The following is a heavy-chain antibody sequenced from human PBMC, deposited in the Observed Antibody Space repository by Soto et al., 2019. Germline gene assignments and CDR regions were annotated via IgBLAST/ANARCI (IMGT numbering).Heavy chain of an antibody. CDR2: IKRDGSEK. CDR3: LSSGLAVS. D-gene: IGHD6-19*01. Sequence: GGSLRLSCAASGFTFSRYWMSWVRQAPGKGLEWVANIKRDGSEKYYADSVKGRFTISRDNAKNSLFLQMNSLRAEDTAVYYCLSSGLAVSWGQGTLVTVSS. V-gene: IGHV3-7*05. CDR1: GFTFSRYW. J-gene: IGHJ4*02.